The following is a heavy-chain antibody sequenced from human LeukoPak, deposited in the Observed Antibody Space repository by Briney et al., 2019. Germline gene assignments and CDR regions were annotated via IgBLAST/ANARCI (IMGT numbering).Heavy chain of an antibody. CDR1: GFTFSTYF. V-gene: IGHV3-21*01. D-gene: IGHD2-2*02. J-gene: IGHJ4*02. Sequence: GGSLRLSCAVSGFTFSTYFMNWVRQAPGKGLEWVSSISTTSSYIYYADSVKGRFTISRDNAKNSLYLQMNSLRAEDTAVYYCASRGDIVVVPAAIPGSSFDYWGQGTLVTVSS. CDR2: ISTTSSYI. CDR3: ASRGDIVVVPAAIPGSSFDY.